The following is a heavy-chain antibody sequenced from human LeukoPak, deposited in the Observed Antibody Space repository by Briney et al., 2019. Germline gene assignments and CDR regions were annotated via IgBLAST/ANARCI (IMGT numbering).Heavy chain of an antibody. Sequence: GGSLRLSCAASGFAFGDAWMTWVRQAPGKGLEWVGRIKSKAAGGTTDYAAPVNGRFTISRDDSRNTLYLQMNSLRTEDTAVYYCTWYYYDTLDYWGPGTLVTVSS. V-gene: IGHV3-15*01. CDR2: IKSKAAGGTT. CDR1: GFAFGDAW. CDR3: TWYYYDTLDY. J-gene: IGHJ4*02. D-gene: IGHD3-22*01.